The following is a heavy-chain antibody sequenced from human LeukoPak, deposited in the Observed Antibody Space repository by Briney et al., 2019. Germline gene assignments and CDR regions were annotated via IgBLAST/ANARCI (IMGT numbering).Heavy chain of an antibody. D-gene: IGHD5-12*01. Sequence: PGGSLRLSCAASGSTFRTYWMSWVRQAPGKGLEWVANIKQDGSETYYVDSVKGRFTISRDNSKNTLYLQMNSLRAEDTAVYYCARDRLENSGYEDYYYYGMDVWGQGTTVTVSS. V-gene: IGHV3-7*03. CDR2: IKQDGSET. J-gene: IGHJ6*02. CDR1: GSTFRTYW. CDR3: ARDRLENSGYEDYYYYGMDV.